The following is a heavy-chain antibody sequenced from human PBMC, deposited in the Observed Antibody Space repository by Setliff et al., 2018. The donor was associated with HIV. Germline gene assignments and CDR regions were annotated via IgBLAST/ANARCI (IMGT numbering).Heavy chain of an antibody. CDR2: IYSNGNT. CDR3: ARYCGGDCYPSAYYMDV. J-gene: IGHJ6*03. V-gene: IGHV4-61*10. CDR1: GGSISSRSYY. Sequence: SETLSLTCTVSGGSISSRSYYWSWLRQPAGKGLEWIGRIYSNGNTDYNPSLKSRVTISEDTSKNQFSLKLNSVTTADTAVYYCARYCGGDCYPSAYYMDVWGKGTTVTVSS. D-gene: IGHD2-21*01.